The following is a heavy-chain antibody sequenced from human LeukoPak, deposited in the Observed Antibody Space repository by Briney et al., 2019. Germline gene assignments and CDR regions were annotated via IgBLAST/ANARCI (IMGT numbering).Heavy chain of an antibody. V-gene: IGHV4-39*07. D-gene: IGHD3-22*01. CDR3: ARNDDSSGYYSGSGHYDY. Sequence: PSETLSLTCTVSGGSISSSSYYWGWIRQPPGKGLEWIGSIYYSGSTYYNPSLKSRVTISVDTSKNQFSLKLSSVTAADTAVYYCARNDDSSGYYSGSGHYDYWGQGTLVTVSS. CDR1: GGSISSSSYY. CDR2: IYYSGST. J-gene: IGHJ4*02.